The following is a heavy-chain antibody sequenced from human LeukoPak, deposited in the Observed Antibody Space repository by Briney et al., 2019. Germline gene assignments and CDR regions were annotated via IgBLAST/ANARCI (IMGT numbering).Heavy chain of an antibody. CDR3: TRVLARYGNLDY. V-gene: IGHV1-2*02. CDR1: GYTFTDYY. CDR2: INPHSGGT. J-gene: IGHJ4*02. Sequence: ASLKVSCKASGYTFTDYYIHWVRQAPGQCLEWVGWINPHSGGTNYTQNFQGRVTMTRHTSISTAYLELNRLTSDDTAVYYCTRVLARYGNLDYWGQGILVTVSS. D-gene: IGHD1-14*01.